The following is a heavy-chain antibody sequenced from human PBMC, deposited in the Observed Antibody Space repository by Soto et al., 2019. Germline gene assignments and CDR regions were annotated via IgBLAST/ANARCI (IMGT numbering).Heavy chain of an antibody. D-gene: IGHD3-16*01. Sequence: GESLKISCKGSGYSFTNYYIAWVRQLPGKGLEWMGIINPGDSDTRYNPSFQGQVTMSADKSISTAYLQWSSLQASDTAMYYCAISCPLGSGYSYYGMDVWGQGTTVTVSS. CDR3: AISCPLGSGYSYYGMDV. J-gene: IGHJ6*02. V-gene: IGHV5-51*01. CDR1: GYSFTNYY. CDR2: INPGDSDT.